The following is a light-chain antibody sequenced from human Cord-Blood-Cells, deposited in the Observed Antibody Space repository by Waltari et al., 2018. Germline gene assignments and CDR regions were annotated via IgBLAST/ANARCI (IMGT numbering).Light chain of an antibody. V-gene: IGKV1-39*01. CDR2: AAS. CDR3: QQSYSTPLT. J-gene: IGKJ4*01. CDR1: QSISSY. Sequence: DIQMTQSLSSLSASVGDTVTITCRARQSISSYLNWYQEKPGKAPKLLIYAASSLQSGVPSRFSGSGSGTDFTLTISSLQPEDFATYYCQQSYSTPLTFGGGTKVEIK.